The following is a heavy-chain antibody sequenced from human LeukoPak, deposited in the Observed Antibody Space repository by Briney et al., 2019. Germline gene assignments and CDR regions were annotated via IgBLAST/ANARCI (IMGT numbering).Heavy chain of an antibody. D-gene: IGHD5-12*01. CDR2: IYPGDSDI. J-gene: IGHJ4*01. CDR1: GYSVTRYW. Sequence: PGGSLQISCQGSGYSVTRYWIGWGRQVPGKGLEGMGIIYPGDSDIRYSPSCEGQVTMSADKAMSTAYLQWSSLKASDTAMYSCPRWYSGYDPYSFDSWGHGTLVTVSS. V-gene: IGHV5-51*01. CDR3: PRWYSGYDPYSFDS.